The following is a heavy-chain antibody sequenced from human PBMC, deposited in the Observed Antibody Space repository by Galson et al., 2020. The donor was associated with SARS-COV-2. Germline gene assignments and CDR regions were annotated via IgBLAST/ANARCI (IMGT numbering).Heavy chain of an antibody. Sequence: ASVKVSCKVSGYTLTELSIHWVRQAPGQGLEWMGVFDPEAGDTIYAQKFQGRVTMTEDTSTDTAYMELSSLRSEDTAVYYCAITTPHYDILTGYYSGGWFDPWGQGTLVIVSS. CDR1: GYTLTELS. J-gene: IGHJ5*02. CDR3: AITTPHYDILTGYYSGGWFDP. D-gene: IGHD3-9*01. CDR2: FDPEAGDT. V-gene: IGHV1-24*01.